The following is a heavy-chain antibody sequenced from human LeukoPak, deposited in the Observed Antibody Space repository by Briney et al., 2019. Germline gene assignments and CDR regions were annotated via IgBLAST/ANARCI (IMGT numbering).Heavy chain of an antibody. V-gene: IGHV4-59*01. J-gene: IGHJ5*02. Sequence: SETLSLTCSVAGGSISTYYWNWIRQTPGKGLEWIGHISYGNTDYNPSLKSRVTISVDTSKNQFSLKLTSVTAADPAVYYCARDKAHSYGRYFDPWGQGALVIVSS. CDR2: ISYGNT. CDR3: ARDKAHSYGRYFDP. D-gene: IGHD5-18*01. CDR1: GGSISTYY.